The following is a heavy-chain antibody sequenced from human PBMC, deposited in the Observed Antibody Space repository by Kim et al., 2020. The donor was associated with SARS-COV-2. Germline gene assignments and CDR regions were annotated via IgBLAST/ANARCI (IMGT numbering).Heavy chain of an antibody. CDR2: ISSSSSSYI. J-gene: IGHJ4*02. Sequence: GGSLRLSCAASGFTFSSYSMNWVRQAPGKGLEWVSSISSSSSSYIYYAYSVKGRFTISRDNAKNSLYLQMNSLRDEDTAVYYCAGAYSTRWVGGDYWGQGNLVTVSS. V-gene: IGHV3-21*01. D-gene: IGHD6-19*01. CDR1: GFTFSSYS. CDR3: AGAYSTRWVGGDY.